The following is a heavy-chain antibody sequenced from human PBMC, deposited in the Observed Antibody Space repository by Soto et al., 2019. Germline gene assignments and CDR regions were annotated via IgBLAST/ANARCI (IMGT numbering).Heavy chain of an antibody. CDR3: ARAVDAAMAPLEY. J-gene: IGHJ4*02. D-gene: IGHD5-18*01. CDR1: GFDFRNYA. V-gene: IGHV3-30-3*01. Sequence: QVLLVESGGGVAQPGGSLRLSCAASGFDFRNYAMHWVRQSPGKGPEWVAITSDDGDIQYYADSVKGRFTISRDNSKNTLYLQMTSLTSEDAPVYFCARAVDAAMAPLEYWGQGTLVTVSS. CDR2: TSDDGDIQ.